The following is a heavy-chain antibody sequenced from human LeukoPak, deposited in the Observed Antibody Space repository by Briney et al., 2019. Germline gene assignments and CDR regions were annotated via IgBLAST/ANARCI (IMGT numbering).Heavy chain of an antibody. CDR3: AKDRIVVVVAATAIDY. CDR1: GFTFSSYG. CDR2: ISGSGGST. Sequence: PGGSLRLSCAASGFTFSSYGMSWVRQAPGKGLEWVSAISGSGGSTSYADSVKGRFTISRDNSKNTLYLQMNSLRAEDTAVYYCAKDRIVVVVAATAIDYWGQGTLVTVSS. D-gene: IGHD2-15*01. V-gene: IGHV3-23*01. J-gene: IGHJ4*02.